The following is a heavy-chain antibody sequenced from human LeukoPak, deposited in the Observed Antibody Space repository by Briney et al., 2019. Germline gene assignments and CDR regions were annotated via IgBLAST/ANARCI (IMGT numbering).Heavy chain of an antibody. CDR3: ARGLGYCSSTSCSGTFDI. J-gene: IGHJ3*02. CDR2: IRYDGSNK. CDR1: GFTFSSYG. D-gene: IGHD2-2*01. Sequence: GGSLRLSCAASGFTFSSYGMHWVRQAPGKGLEWVAFIRYDGSNKYYADSVKGRFTISRDNSKNTLYLQMNSLKAEDTAVYYCARGLGYCSSTSCSGTFDIWGQGTMVTVSS. V-gene: IGHV3-30*02.